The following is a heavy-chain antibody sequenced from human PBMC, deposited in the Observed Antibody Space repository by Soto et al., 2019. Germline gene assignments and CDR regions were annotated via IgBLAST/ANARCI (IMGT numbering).Heavy chain of an antibody. CDR1: GGSISSYY. J-gene: IGHJ5*02. Sequence: SETLSLTCTVSGGSISSYYWNWIRQPAGKGLEWIGRIYTSGSTNYNPSLKSRVTMSVDTSKNQFSLKLSSVTAADTAVYYCARYLYASGGSRNWHDPPGRGTPVPVSS. CDR2: IYTSGST. V-gene: IGHV4-4*07. CDR3: ARYLYASGGSRNWHDP. D-gene: IGHD6-25*01.